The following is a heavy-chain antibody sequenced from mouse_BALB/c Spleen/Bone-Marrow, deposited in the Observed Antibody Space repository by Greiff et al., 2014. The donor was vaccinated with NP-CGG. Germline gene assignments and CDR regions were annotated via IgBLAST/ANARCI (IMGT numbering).Heavy chain of an antibody. CDR1: GYTFSSYW. D-gene: IGHD2-10*01. J-gene: IGHJ4*01. V-gene: IGHV1-9*01. CDR2: ILPGSGST. Sequence: QVQLQQPGAELMKPGASMKISCKATGYTFSSYWIEWVKQRPGHGLEWIGEILPGSGSTNYNERFKGKATFTADTSSNTAYMQLSSLTSEDSAVYCCARAYYVNYDAMDYWGQGTSVTVSS. CDR3: ARAYYVNYDAMDY.